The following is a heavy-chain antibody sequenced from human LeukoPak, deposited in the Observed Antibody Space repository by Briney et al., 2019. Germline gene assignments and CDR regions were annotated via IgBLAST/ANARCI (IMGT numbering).Heavy chain of an antibody. V-gene: IGHV3-30*02. J-gene: IGHJ4*02. CDR1: GFTFSSYG. CDR3: AKDVPERFLEWFSPGI. Sequence: PGGSLRLSCAASGFTFSSYGMHWVRQAPGKGLEWVAFIRYDGSNKYYADSVKGRFTISRDNSKNTLYLQMNSLRAEDTAVYYCAKDVPERFLEWFSPGIWGQGTLVTVSS. D-gene: IGHD3-3*01. CDR2: IRYDGSNK.